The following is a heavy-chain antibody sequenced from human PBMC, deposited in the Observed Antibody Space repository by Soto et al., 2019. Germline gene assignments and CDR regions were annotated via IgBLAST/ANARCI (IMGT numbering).Heavy chain of an antibody. CDR2: ISAYNGNT. V-gene: IGHV1-18*01. Sequence: GASVKVSCKASGYTFTSYGISWVRQAPGQGLEWMGWISAYNGNTNYAQKLQGRVTMTTDTSTSTAYMELRSLRSDDTAVYYCARGTTDSSSWYLQSWSPFDYWVPETLLVTVSS. J-gene: IGHJ4*03. D-gene: IGHD6-13*01. CDR1: GYTFTSYG. CDR3: ARGTTDSSSWYLQSWSPFDY.